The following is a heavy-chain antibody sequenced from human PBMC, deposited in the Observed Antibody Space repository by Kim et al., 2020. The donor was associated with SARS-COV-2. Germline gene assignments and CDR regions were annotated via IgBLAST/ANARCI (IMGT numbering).Heavy chain of an antibody. J-gene: IGHJ5*02. CDR3: ARVYGSGSYYSNWFDP. Sequence: KFQGRVTITADESTSTAYMELSSLRSEDTAVYYCARVYGSGSYYSNWFDPWGQGTLVTVSS. D-gene: IGHD3-10*01. V-gene: IGHV1-69*01.